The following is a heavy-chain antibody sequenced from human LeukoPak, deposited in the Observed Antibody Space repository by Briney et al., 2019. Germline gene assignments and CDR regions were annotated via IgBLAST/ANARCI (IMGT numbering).Heavy chain of an antibody. CDR1: GFTFSSYG. J-gene: IGHJ5*02. D-gene: IGHD3-3*01. CDR3: AKDGETYYDFWSGYSYNWFDP. CDR2: ISYDGSNK. V-gene: IGHV3-30*18. Sequence: GGSLRLSCAASGFTFSSYGMPWVRQAPGKGLEWVAVISYDGSNKYYADSVKGRFTISRDNSKNTLYLQMNSLRAEDTAVYYCAKDGETYYDFWSGYSYNWFDPWGQGTLVTVSS.